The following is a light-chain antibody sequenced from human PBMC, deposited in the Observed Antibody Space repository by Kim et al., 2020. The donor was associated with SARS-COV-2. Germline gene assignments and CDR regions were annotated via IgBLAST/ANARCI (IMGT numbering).Light chain of an antibody. CDR2: VAS. CDR1: QSVSSN. J-gene: IGKJ4*01. CDR3: QQYNNWPPLT. V-gene: IGKV3-15*01. Sequence: EIVMTQSPATLSVSPGERATPACRASQSVSSNLAWYHKKPGQAPRLLIYVASTRAAGIPARFSGSGSGTEFTLTISSLQSEDVGVYYCQQYNNWPPLTLGGGTKVNIK.